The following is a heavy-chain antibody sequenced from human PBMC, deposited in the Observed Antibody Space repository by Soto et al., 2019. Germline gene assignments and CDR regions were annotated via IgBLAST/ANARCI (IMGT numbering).Heavy chain of an antibody. V-gene: IGHV1-46*01. Sequence: ASVKVSCKASGYSLTGYYMHWVRRAPGQGLEWMGITNPRDGSTNYAQKFQGRVTMTSDASTSTVYMEMSSLRSDDTAMYYCARSYVTSRPIDFWGQGTLVTVSS. CDR2: TNPRDGST. J-gene: IGHJ4*02. CDR3: ARSYVTSRPIDF. D-gene: IGHD3-10*02. CDR1: GYSLTGYY.